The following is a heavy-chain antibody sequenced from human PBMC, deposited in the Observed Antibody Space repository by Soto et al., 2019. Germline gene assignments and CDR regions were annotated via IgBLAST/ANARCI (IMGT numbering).Heavy chain of an antibody. Sequence: QVQLVQSGAEVKKPGASVKVSCKASGYTFTSYYMHWVRQAPGQGLEWMGIINPSGGSTNYAQKFHGRVTMTRDTSTSTVYMELSSLSTEDTAVYYCARDPRGIAAARFDYWGQGTLVTVSS. CDR1: GYTFTSYY. J-gene: IGHJ4*02. CDR2: INPSGGST. CDR3: ARDPRGIAAARFDY. D-gene: IGHD6-13*01. V-gene: IGHV1-46*03.